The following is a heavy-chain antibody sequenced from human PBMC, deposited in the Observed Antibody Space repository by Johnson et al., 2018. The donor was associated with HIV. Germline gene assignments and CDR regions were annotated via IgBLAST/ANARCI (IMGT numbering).Heavy chain of an antibody. Sequence: QMLLVESGGGVVQPGRSLRLSCAASGFTFSSYGMHWVRQAPGKGLEWVAVISYDGSNKYYADYVKGRFTISRDTAKNSRYLKMTSLRAEDTAVYYCAKAHGFGEFMIAFDIWGQGTMVTVSS. CDR3: AKAHGFGEFMIAFDI. CDR1: GFTFSSYG. V-gene: IGHV3-30*19. D-gene: IGHD3-10*01. J-gene: IGHJ3*02. CDR2: ISYDGSNK.